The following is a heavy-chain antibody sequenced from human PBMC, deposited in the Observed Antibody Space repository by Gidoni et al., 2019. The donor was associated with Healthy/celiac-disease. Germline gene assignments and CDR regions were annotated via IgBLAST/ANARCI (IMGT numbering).Heavy chain of an antibody. CDR3: ARDGSDFWPFYGMDV. Sequence: EVQLVDSGGGLVQTGGSLRLSCAAPGFTFSSYEMHWVRQAPGKGLEWLSYISSSGCTIYYADSVKGRFTISRDNAKNSLYLQMNSLRAEDTAVYYCARDGSDFWPFYGMDVWGQGTTVTVSS. CDR2: ISSSGCTI. J-gene: IGHJ6*02. V-gene: IGHV3-48*03. CDR1: GFTFSSYE. D-gene: IGHD3-3*01.